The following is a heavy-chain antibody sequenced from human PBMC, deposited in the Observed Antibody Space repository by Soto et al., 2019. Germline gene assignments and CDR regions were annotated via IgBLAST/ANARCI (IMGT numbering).Heavy chain of an antibody. V-gene: IGHV1-69*02. CDR2: IIPSLGIA. Sequence: QVQLVQSGAEVKKPGSSVKVSCKASGGTFSSYTISWVRQAPGQGLEWMGRIIPSLGIANYAQKLQGRVTITAEKYTSTADMELSSRRSEDTAVYYCAMEYCSSTSCYRDYWGQGTLVTVSS. CDR3: AMEYCSSTSCYRDY. CDR1: GGTFSSYT. D-gene: IGHD2-2*02. J-gene: IGHJ4*02.